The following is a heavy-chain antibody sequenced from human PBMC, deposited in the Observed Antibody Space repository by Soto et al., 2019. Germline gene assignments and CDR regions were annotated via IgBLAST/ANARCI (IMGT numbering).Heavy chain of an antibody. CDR1: GFTFSSYG. D-gene: IGHD4-17*01. V-gene: IGHV3-23*01. J-gene: IGHJ3*02. Sequence: EVQLLESGGGLVQPGGSLRLSCAASGFTFSSYGMSWVRQAPGKGLEWVSGVSGSGGSTNYADSVKGRFTISRDNSKNTLFLQMNSLRAEDTAVYYCAKGFYGEVAFDIWGQGTMVTVSS. CDR3: AKGFYGEVAFDI. CDR2: VSGSGGST.